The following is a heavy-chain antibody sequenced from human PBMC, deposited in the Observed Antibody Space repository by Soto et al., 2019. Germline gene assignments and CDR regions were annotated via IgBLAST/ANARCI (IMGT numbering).Heavy chain of an antibody. CDR3: AKYYDILTGYYSFDP. CDR2: ITPFNGYT. Sequence: GASVKVSCKASDYTFTNYGFTWVRQAPVQGLEWMGWITPFNGYTSYAQNLQDRITITADISTSTVYMELRSLRSDDTAVYYCAKYYDILTGYYSFDPWGQGTVVTVSS. V-gene: IGHV1-18*01. CDR1: DYTFTNYG. D-gene: IGHD3-9*01. J-gene: IGHJ5*02.